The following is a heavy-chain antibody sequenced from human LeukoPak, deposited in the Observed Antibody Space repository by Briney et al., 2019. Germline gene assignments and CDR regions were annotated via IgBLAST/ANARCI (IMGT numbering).Heavy chain of an antibody. CDR1: GYTFTSYD. Sequence: ASVKVSCKASGYTFTSYDINWVRQATGQGLEWMGWMNPNSGNTGYAQKFQGRVTMTRNTSISTDYMELSSLRSEDTAVYYCARTFSCSGGSCYSPFDYWGQGTLVTVSS. D-gene: IGHD2-15*01. V-gene: IGHV1-8*01. CDR2: MNPNSGNT. CDR3: ARTFSCSGGSCYSPFDY. J-gene: IGHJ4*02.